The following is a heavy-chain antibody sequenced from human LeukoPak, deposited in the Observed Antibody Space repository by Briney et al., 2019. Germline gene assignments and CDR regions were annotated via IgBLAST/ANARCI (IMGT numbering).Heavy chain of an antibody. D-gene: IGHD6-6*01. CDR3: ARDGEGYSSSAGDY. CDR2: IRYDGSNK. V-gene: IGHV3-30*02. J-gene: IGHJ4*02. Sequence: GGSLRLSCAASGFTFSSYGMHWVRQAPGKGPEWVAFIRYDGSNKYYADSVKGRFTISRDNSKNTLYLQMNSLRAEDTAVYYCARDGEGYSSSAGDYWGQGTLVTVSS. CDR1: GFTFSSYG.